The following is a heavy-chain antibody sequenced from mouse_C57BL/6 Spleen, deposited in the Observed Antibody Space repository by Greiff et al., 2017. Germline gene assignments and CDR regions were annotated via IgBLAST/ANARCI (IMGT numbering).Heavy chain of an antibody. CDR2: ISSGGSYT. J-gene: IGHJ2*01. Sequence: EVHLVESGGDLVKPGGSLKLSCAASGFTFSSYGMSWVRQTPDKRLEWVATISSGGSYTYYPDSVKGRFTISRDNAKNTLYLQMSSLKSDDTAMYYCARAYYSNYGFDYWGQGTTLTVSS. CDR3: ARAYYSNYGFDY. CDR1: GFTFSSYG. D-gene: IGHD2-5*01. V-gene: IGHV5-6*01.